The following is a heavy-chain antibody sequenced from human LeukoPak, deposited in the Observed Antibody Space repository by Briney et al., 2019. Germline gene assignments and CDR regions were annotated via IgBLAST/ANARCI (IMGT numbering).Heavy chain of an antibody. CDR2: INHSGST. D-gene: IGHD3-10*01. CDR3: ARMRLLWFGELLYPYFDY. V-gene: IGHV4-34*01. CDR1: GGSFSGYY. J-gene: IGHJ4*02. Sequence: NPSETLSLTCAVYGGSFSGYYWSWIRQPPGKGLEWIGEINHSGSTNYNPSLKSRVTISVDTSKNQFSPKLSSVTAADTAVYYCARMRLLWFGELLYPYFDYWGQGTLVTVSS.